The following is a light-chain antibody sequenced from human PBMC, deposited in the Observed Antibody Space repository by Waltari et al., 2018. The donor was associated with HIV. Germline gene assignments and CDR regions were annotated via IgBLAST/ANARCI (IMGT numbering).Light chain of an antibody. Sequence: QSVLTQPPSVSGAPGQRVTISCTGSSSNIGAGYEVHWYQQLPGTAPKLLIYGNSNRPSGVPDRFSGSKSGTSASLAITGLQAEDEADYYCQSYDSSLSGPPWVFGGGTKLTVL. CDR2: GNS. CDR3: QSYDSSLSGPPWV. V-gene: IGLV1-40*01. J-gene: IGLJ3*02. CDR1: SSNIGAGYE.